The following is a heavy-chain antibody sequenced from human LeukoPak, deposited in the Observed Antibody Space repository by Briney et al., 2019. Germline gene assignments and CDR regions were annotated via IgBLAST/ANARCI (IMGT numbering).Heavy chain of an antibody. CDR2: ISGSGANT. CDR1: GFTFNNYA. V-gene: IGHV3-23*01. Sequence: GGSLRLSCAASGFTFNNYAMSWVRQAPGKGLEWVSDISGSGANTYYADSVKGRFTISRDNSKNTLYLQMNSLRAEDTAVYYCARDAKYYYGSRTFFFYEYWGQGTLLTVSS. D-gene: IGHD3-10*01. J-gene: IGHJ4*02. CDR3: ARDAKYYYGSRTFFFYEY.